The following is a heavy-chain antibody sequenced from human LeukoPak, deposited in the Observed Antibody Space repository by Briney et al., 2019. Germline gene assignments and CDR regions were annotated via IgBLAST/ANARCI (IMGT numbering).Heavy chain of an antibody. CDR2: ISGSGGST. J-gene: IGHJ4*02. D-gene: IGHD5-24*01. V-gene: IGHV3-23*01. Sequence: PVGSLRLSCAASGFTFSSYAMSWVRQAPGKGLEWVSAISGSGGSTYYADSVKGGFTISRDNSKNTLYLQMNSLRAEDTAVYYCAKDNGRWLKPNYFDYWGQGTLVTVSS. CDR3: AKDNGRWLKPNYFDY. CDR1: GFTFSSYA.